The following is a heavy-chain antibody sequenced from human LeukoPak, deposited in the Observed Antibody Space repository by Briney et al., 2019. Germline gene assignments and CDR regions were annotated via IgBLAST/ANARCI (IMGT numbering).Heavy chain of an antibody. CDR1: GGSISSYY. CDR3: AGGSYDYYYMDV. Sequence: PSETLSLTCTVSGGSISSYYWSWIRHPPGKGLEWIGYIYYSGSTNYNPSLKSRVTISVDTSKNQFSLKLTSVTAADTAVYYCAGGSYDYYYMDVWGKGTTVTVSS. V-gene: IGHV4-59*01. J-gene: IGHJ6*03. CDR2: IYYSGST. D-gene: IGHD5-18*01.